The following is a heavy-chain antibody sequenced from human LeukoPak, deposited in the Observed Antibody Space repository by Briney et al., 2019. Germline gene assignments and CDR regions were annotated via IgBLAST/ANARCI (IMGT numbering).Heavy chain of an antibody. CDR3: AEDQQLQPFHY. J-gene: IGHJ4*02. CDR1: GFTFSSYG. CDR2: IRYDGSNK. Sequence: GGSLRLSCAASGFTFSSYGMHWVRQAPGNGLEWVAFIRYDGSNKYYADSVKGRFTISRDNSRDTLYLQMNSLRVEDTAVYFCAEDQQLQPFHYWGRGTLVAVSS. V-gene: IGHV3-30*02. D-gene: IGHD1-1*01.